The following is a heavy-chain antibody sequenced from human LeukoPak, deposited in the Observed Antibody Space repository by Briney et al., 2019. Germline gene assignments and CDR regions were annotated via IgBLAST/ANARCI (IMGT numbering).Heavy chain of an antibody. CDR2: ISSSGSTI. D-gene: IGHD2-15*01. J-gene: IGHJ3*02. V-gene: IGHV3-48*03. CDR1: GFTFSSYE. CDR3: ARSGEGTYAFDI. Sequence: GGSLRLSCAASGFTFSSYEMNWVRQAPGKGLEWVSYISSSGSTIYYADSVKGRFTISRDNAKNSLYLQMNSLRAEDTAVYYCARSGEGTYAFDIWSQGTMVTVSS.